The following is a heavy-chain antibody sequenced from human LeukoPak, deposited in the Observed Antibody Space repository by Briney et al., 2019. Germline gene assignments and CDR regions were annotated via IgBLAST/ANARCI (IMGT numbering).Heavy chain of an antibody. CDR2: IYYSGST. V-gene: IGHV4-59*01. CDR1: GGSIRSYY. D-gene: IGHD1-26*01. J-gene: IGHJ3*02. Sequence: SETLSLTCTVSGGSIRSYYWSWIRQPPGKGLEWIGYIYYSGSTSYNPSLKSRVTISADTSKNQFSLKLTSVTAADTAAYYCARVGSRGNAFDIWGQGTMVTVSS. CDR3: ARVGSRGNAFDI.